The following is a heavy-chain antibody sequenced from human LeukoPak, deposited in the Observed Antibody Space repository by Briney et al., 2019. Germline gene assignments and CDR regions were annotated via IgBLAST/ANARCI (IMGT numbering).Heavy chain of an antibody. Sequence: ASVKVSCKASGYTFTSYAMNWVRQAPGQGLEWMGWINTNTGNPTYAQGFTGRFVFSLDTSVSTAYLQISSPKAEDTAVYYCASTLPYSSSWDPATYYYYYGMDVWGQGTTVTVSS. D-gene: IGHD6-13*01. CDR3: ASTLPYSSSWDPATYYYYYGMDV. V-gene: IGHV7-4-1*02. CDR1: GYTFTSYA. CDR2: INTNTGNP. J-gene: IGHJ6*02.